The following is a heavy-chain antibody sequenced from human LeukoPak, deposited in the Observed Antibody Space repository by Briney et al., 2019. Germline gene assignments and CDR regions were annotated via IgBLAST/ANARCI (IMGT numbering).Heavy chain of an antibody. CDR1: GYTFTSYG. CDR2: ISAYNGNT. D-gene: IGHD6-19*01. Sequence: ASVKVSCKASGYTFTSYGISGVRQAPGQGLEWMGWISAYNGNTNYAQKLQGRVTMTTDTSTSTAYMELRSLRSDHTAVYYCARDSSGWSTNWFDPWGQGTLVTVSS. V-gene: IGHV1-18*01. CDR3: ARDSSGWSTNWFDP. J-gene: IGHJ5*02.